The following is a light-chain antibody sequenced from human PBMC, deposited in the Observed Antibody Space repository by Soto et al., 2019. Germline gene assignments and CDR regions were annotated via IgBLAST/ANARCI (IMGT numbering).Light chain of an antibody. Sequence: DIVMTQSPDSLAVSLGERATINCKSSQSVLYSANNKNYLAWYQQKPGQPPKLLIYWASTRESGVPDRFSGRGSGTDFPLTISGLRAEDVAVYYCQNYYSTLWPFGKGTKVKIK. CDR2: WAS. CDR1: QSVLYSANNKNY. V-gene: IGKV4-1*01. CDR3: QNYYSTLWP. J-gene: IGKJ1*01.